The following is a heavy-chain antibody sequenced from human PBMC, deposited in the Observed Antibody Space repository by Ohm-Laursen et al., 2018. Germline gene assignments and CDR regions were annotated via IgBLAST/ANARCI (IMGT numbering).Heavy chain of an antibody. V-gene: IGHV3-23*01. D-gene: IGHD3-9*01. CDR2: ISGSGDTT. CDR3: ARDIDWVAFDY. CDR1: GFTFSSHG. J-gene: IGHJ4*02. Sequence: GSLRLSCAASGFTFSSHGINWVRQAPGTGLEWVSGISGSGDTTYYADSVKGRFTISRDNSRNTLDLQMNSLRVEDTALYYCARDIDWVAFDYWGQGTLVTVSS.